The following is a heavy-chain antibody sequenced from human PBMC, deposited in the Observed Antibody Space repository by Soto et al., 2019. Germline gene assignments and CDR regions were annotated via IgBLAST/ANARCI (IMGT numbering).Heavy chain of an antibody. D-gene: IGHD3-9*01. CDR3: ARAGAYYDILTGPYYCGMDV. Sequence: GASVKVSCKASGGTFSSYAISWVRQAPGQGLEWMGGIIPIFGTANYAQKFQGRVTITADESTSTAYMELSSLRSEDTAVYYCARAGAYYDILTGPYYCGMDVWGQGTTVTVSS. J-gene: IGHJ6*02. V-gene: IGHV1-69*13. CDR2: IIPIFGTA. CDR1: GGTFSSYA.